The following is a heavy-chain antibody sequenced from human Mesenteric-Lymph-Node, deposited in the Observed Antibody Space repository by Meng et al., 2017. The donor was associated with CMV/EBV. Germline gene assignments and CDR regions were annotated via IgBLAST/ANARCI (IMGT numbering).Heavy chain of an antibody. Sequence: ETLSLTCAASGFTFSNYWMSWVRQAPGKGLEWVANIKEDGSEKYYVDSVKGRFIISRDNAKNSLFLQMNGLTAEESAVYYCARDYFDSRTYLYYFDLWGQGTLVTVSS. CDR3: ARDYFDSRTYLYYFDL. J-gene: IGHJ4*02. V-gene: IGHV3-7*01. CDR1: GFTFSNYW. D-gene: IGHD3-22*01. CDR2: IKEDGSEK.